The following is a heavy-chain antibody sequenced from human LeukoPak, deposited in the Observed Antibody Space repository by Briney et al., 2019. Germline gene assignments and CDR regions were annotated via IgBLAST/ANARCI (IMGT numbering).Heavy chain of an antibody. CDR1: GYTFTGYY. CDR2: INPNSGGT. D-gene: IGHD6-19*01. CDR3: AREFNRRYSSGRRYYFDY. Sequence: GASVKVSCKASGYTFTGYYMHWMRQAPGQGLEWMGWINPNSGGTNYAQKFQGRVTMTRDTSISTAYMELSRLRSDDTAVYYCAREFNRRYSSGRRYYFDYWGQGTLVTVSS. J-gene: IGHJ4*02. V-gene: IGHV1-2*02.